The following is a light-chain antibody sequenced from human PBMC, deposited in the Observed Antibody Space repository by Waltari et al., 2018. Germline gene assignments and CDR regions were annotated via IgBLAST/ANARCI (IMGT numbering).Light chain of an antibody. CDR2: VTS. CDR1: KSVGNN. Sequence: ETIMTQSPAILSVSPGETATLSCRASKSVGNNVAWYQQTPGQAPRLLIYVTSSRSTNIPGIFFGAGAGTDFTLTISGLQSEDFGVYYCQQYNEWPYTFGQGTKVDLK. V-gene: IGKV3D-15*01. CDR3: QQYNEWPYT. J-gene: IGKJ2*01.